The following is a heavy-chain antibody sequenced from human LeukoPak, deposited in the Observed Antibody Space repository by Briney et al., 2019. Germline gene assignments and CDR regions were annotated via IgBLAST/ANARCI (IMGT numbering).Heavy chain of an antibody. J-gene: IGHJ4*02. CDR1: GGSISSYY. D-gene: IGHD6-6*01. V-gene: IGHV4-59*01. Sequence: PSETLSLTCTVSGGSISSYYWSWIRQPPGKGLEWIGYIYYSGSTNYNPSLKSRVTISVDASKNQLSLKLTSVTAADTAVYYCATRPPNRADFVPYSDYWGQGTLVTVSS. CDR3: ATRPPNRADFVPYSDY. CDR2: IYYSGST.